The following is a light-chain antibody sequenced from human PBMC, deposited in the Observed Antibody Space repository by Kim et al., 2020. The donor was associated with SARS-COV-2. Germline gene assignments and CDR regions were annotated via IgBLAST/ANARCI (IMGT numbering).Light chain of an antibody. J-gene: IGKJ4*01. Sequence: EIVLTQSPATLSLSPGERATLSCRASQSVSSYLAWYQQKPGQAPRLLIYDASNRATGIPGRFSGGGSGTDYTLTISSLEPEDFAVYYCQQRSNWPLTFGGGTKVDIK. CDR3: QQRSNWPLT. CDR2: DAS. CDR1: QSVSSY. V-gene: IGKV3-11*01.